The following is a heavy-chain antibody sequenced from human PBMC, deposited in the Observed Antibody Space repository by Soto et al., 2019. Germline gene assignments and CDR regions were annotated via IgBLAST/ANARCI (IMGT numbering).Heavy chain of an antibody. J-gene: IGHJ4*02. CDR3: ARDPWAADY. D-gene: IGHD3-16*01. Sequence: EGQWVESGGGLVQPGGSLRLSCAASGFTVSTKYMSWVRQAPGKGLEWVSVIYSGGSTFYADSVRGRFTISRDNSKNTVNLQMNSLRAEDTAVYYCARDPWAADYWGQGTLVTVSS. CDR2: IYSGGST. CDR1: GFTVSTKY. V-gene: IGHV3-66*01.